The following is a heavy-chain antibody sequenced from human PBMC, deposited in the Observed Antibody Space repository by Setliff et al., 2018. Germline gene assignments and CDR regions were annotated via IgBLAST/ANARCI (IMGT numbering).Heavy chain of an antibody. V-gene: IGHV4-39*07. CDR2: VYYSGYT. CDR1: GGSVSSTSHY. J-gene: IGHJ1*01. CDR3: ARVDFTMIQVVIVL. Sequence: SETLSLTCNVSGGSVSSTSHYWGWIRQPPGKGMEWIGSVYYSGYTYYNPSLQSRVTISVDMSKNQFSLKLTSVTAADTAVYYCARVDFTMIQVVIVLWGQGTLVTVSS. D-gene: IGHD3-10*01.